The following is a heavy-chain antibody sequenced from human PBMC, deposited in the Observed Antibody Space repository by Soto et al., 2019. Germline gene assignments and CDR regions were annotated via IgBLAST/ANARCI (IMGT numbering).Heavy chain of an antibody. Sequence: GASVKVSCKASGYRFTTYYIHWVRRAPGQGLEWMGRMNIDTGGTTYAQKFQGRVTMTRDTSISTAYMEVSSVKSDDTAMYYCARDGNFAFRGYSFAFDLWGQGTLVTVSS. CDR2: MNIDTGGT. V-gene: IGHV1-2*06. D-gene: IGHD5-18*01. CDR3: ARDGNFAFRGYSFAFDL. CDR1: GYRFTTYY. J-gene: IGHJ4*02.